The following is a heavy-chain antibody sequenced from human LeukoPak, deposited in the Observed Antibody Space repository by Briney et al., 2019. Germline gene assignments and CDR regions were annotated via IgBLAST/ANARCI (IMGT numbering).Heavy chain of an antibody. J-gene: IGHJ6*02. CDR1: GYTFTSYG. CDR3: ARDQIPVRYGSGSRAAYYYYGMDV. Sequence: ASVKVSCKAPGYTFTSYGISWVRQAPGQGLEWMGWISAYNGNTNYAQKLQGRVTMTTDTSTSTAYMELRSLRSDDTAVYYCARDQIPVRYGSGSRAAYYYYGMDVWGQGTTVTVSS. CDR2: ISAYNGNT. D-gene: IGHD3-10*01. V-gene: IGHV1-18*01.